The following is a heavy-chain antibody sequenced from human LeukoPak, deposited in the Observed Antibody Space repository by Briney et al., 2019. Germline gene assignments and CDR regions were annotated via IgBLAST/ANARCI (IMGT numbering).Heavy chain of an antibody. CDR2: LIFIDDST. CDR3: GREGYTSGYAGAFDT. CDR1: GSTLRNNI. J-gene: IGHJ3*02. V-gene: IGHV3-23*01. D-gene: IGHD2-2*01. Sequence: GGSLRLSCTASGSTLRNNIMTWVRQAPGKGLEWVSSLIFIDDSTYYADSVKGRFTISRDTSKNTLFLQMDSLRAEDTGVYYCGREGYTSGYAGAFDTWGQGTMVTVSS.